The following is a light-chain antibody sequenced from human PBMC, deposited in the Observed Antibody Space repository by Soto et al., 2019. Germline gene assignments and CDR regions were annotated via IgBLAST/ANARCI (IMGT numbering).Light chain of an antibody. CDR2: DAS. CDR3: QRRTNWPPALS. J-gene: IGKJ4*01. CDR1: QSVNNY. Sequence: EIVLTQSPATLSLSPGERATLSCRASQSVNNYLAWYQQKPGQAPRLLISDASNRATGIPARFSGSGSGTDFTLTISSLEPEDFAVYYCQRRTNWPPALSFGGGTKVEMK. V-gene: IGKV3-11*01.